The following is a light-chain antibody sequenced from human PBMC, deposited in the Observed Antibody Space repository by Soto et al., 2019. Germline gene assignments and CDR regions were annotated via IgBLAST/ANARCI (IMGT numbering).Light chain of an antibody. V-gene: IGKV1-39*01. CDR3: QQSFSTPRT. Sequence: DIQMTQSPSPLSASVGDRVTITCRASQTISTYLNWYQQKPAKAPKLLIYGASSLQSGVPSRFSGSGSGTDFTLTISSLQPEDFGTYYCQQSFSTPRTFGQGTKVEIK. J-gene: IGKJ1*01. CDR1: QTISTY. CDR2: GAS.